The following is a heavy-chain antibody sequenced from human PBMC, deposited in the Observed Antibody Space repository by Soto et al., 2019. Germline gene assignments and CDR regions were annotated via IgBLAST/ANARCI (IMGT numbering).Heavy chain of an antibody. J-gene: IGHJ4*02. CDR3: AGVVVGATRQTGSDH. Sequence: QLLESGPGLVKPSEPLSLTCTGSTGSITSGDYFWGWSRQPTAKGLVFIGSLHSSGGIAYSPSFKRRVSISMDQSKNQFSLRLTSVNTAATAVYFCAGVVVGATRQTGSDHWGQGTLVTVS. V-gene: IGHV4-39*01. CDR2: LHSSGGI. D-gene: IGHD2-15*01. CDR1: TGSITSGDYF.